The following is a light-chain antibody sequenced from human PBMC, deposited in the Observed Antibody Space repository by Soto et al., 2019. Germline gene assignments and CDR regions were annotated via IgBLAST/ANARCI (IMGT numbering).Light chain of an antibody. J-gene: IGLJ1*01. CDR1: SSDVGGYNY. CDR3: SSYTSSSTRV. V-gene: IGLV2-14*01. Sequence: QSVLTQPPSVSGSPGQSITISCTGTSSDVGGYNYVSWYQQHPGKAPKLMIYDVSNRPSGVSNRFSGSKSGSTASLSISGLQAEDEADYYCSSYTSSSTRVFGTGTKVTVL. CDR2: DVS.